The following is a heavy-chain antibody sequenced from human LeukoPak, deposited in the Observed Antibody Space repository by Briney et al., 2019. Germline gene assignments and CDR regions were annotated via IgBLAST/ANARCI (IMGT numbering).Heavy chain of an antibody. J-gene: IGHJ4*02. CDR1: GFTFDDYA. Sequence: GGSLRLSCAASGFTFDDYAMHRVRQAPGKGLEWVSGISWNSGNIGYADSVKGRFTISRDNAKNSLYLQMNSLRAEDTALYYCARVVDHDYGDYYLDYWGQGTLVTVSS. CDR2: ISWNSGNI. D-gene: IGHD4-17*01. V-gene: IGHV3-9*01. CDR3: ARVVDHDYGDYYLDY.